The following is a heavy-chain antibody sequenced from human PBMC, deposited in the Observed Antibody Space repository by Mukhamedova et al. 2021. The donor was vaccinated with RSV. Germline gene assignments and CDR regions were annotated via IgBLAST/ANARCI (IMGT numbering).Heavy chain of an antibody. CDR2: IYHSGST. V-gene: IGHV4-38-2*02. J-gene: IGHJ4*02. CDR3: AGVVDDSSGYFDY. Sequence: GSIYHSGSTYYNPSLKSRVTISVDTSKNQFSLKLSSVTAADTAVYYCAGVVDDSSGYFDYWGQGTLVTVSS. D-gene: IGHD3-22*01.